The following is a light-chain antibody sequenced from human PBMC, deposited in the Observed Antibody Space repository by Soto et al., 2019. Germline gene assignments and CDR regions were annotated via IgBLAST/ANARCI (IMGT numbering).Light chain of an antibody. CDR3: QQYGTLPLT. Sequence: EIVLTQSPGTLSLSPGERATLSCRASQSVGSTYLAWYQQKHGQAPRLLIFGASSRATGIPDRFSGSGSGTDLTITISRLEPEDGEVFYGQQYGTLPLTFGGGTKVDIK. CDR1: QSVGSTY. J-gene: IGKJ4*01. CDR2: GAS. V-gene: IGKV3-20*01.